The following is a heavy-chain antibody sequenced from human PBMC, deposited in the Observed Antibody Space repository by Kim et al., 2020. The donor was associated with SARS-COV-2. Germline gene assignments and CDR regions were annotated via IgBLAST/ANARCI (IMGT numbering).Heavy chain of an antibody. CDR3: ARATSGGYSSSSSY. Sequence: ADSVKGRFTISRDNAKNSLYLQMNSLRAEDTAVYYCARATSGGYSSSSSYWGQGTLVTVSS. D-gene: IGHD6-6*01. J-gene: IGHJ4*02. V-gene: IGHV3-21*01.